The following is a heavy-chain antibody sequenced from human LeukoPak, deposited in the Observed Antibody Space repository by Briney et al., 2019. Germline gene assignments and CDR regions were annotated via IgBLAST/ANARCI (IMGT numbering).Heavy chain of an antibody. D-gene: IGHD2-2*01. CDR3: ASGLLGYCSSTSCYGIWGFDY. CDR1: GFTFSSYG. CDR2: IWYDGSNK. J-gene: IGHJ4*02. Sequence: GGSLRLSCAASGFTFSSYGMHWVRQAPGKGLEWVAVIWYDGSNKYYADSVKGRFTISRDNSKNTLYLQMNSLRAEDTAVYYCASGLLGYCSSTSCYGIWGFDYWGQGTLVTVSS. V-gene: IGHV3-33*01.